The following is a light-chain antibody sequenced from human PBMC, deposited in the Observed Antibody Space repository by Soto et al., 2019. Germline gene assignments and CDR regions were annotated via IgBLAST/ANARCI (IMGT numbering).Light chain of an antibody. J-gene: IGKJ1*01. V-gene: IGKV1-27*01. Sequence: DIQMTQSPSSLSASVGDRVTITCRASQGISNYLAWYQQQPGKVPKLLIYVAYTLQSGVPSRFSGSGSGTDFNLTISSLRPEDVATYYCQKYNSAPLTFGQETNVDI. CDR1: QGISNY. CDR3: QKYNSAPLT. CDR2: VAY.